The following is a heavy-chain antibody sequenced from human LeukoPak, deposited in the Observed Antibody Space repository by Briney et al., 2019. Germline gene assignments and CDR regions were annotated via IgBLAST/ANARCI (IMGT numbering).Heavy chain of an antibody. J-gene: IGHJ4*02. Sequence: GGSLRLSCAASGFTFSSYGMHWVRQAPGKGLEWVAFIRYDGSNKYYADSVKGRFTVSRDNSKNTLYLQMNSLRAEDTAVYYCAKDRLRYCSGGNCYSPVDYWGQGTLVTVSS. V-gene: IGHV3-30*02. CDR3: AKDRLRYCSGGNCYSPVDY. CDR2: IRYDGSNK. D-gene: IGHD2-15*01. CDR1: GFTFSSYG.